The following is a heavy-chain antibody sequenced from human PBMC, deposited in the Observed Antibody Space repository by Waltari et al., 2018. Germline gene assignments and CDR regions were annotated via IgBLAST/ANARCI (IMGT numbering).Heavy chain of an antibody. Sequence: QVQLQESGPGLVKPSETLSLTCTVSGNSISSFFWSWLRQPPEKGLEWIGSSYYSGSTNYNPSLKSRVTISVDMSKKQVSLRLTSVTAADTAVYYCAGHEGTYSAFAYWGQGTLVTVSS. D-gene: IGHD2-21*01. V-gene: IGHV4-59*08. CDR1: GNSISSFF. CDR2: SYYSGST. J-gene: IGHJ4*02. CDR3: AGHEGTYSAFAY.